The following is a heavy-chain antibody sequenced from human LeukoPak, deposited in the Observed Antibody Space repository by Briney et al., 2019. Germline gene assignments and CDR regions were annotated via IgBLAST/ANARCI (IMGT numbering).Heavy chain of an antibody. Sequence: GGSLRLSCAASGFTFSSYAMSWVRQAPGKGLEWVSAISGSGGSTYYADSVKGRFTISRDNSKNTLYLQMNSLRAEDTAVYYCAEPGLRFLEWLSPFDYWGQGTLVTVSS. J-gene: IGHJ4*02. D-gene: IGHD3-3*01. V-gene: IGHV3-23*01. CDR2: ISGSGGST. CDR3: AEPGLRFLEWLSPFDY. CDR1: GFTFSSYA.